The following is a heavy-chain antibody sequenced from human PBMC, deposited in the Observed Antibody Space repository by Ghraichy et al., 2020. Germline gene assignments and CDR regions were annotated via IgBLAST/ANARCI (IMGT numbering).Heavy chain of an antibody. D-gene: IGHD6-13*01. V-gene: IGHV4-34*01. CDR2: INDSGSI. CDR3: ARVVFSNSWTPFHWFDP. Sequence: GSLRLSCAVYGGSFSDYDWTWIRQPPGKGLEWIGEINDSGSIDYNASLKSRVSISLDTSKNQFSLKLSSVTAADKAVYFCARVVFSNSWTPFHWFDPWGQGTLVIVSS. J-gene: IGHJ5*02. CDR1: GGSFSDYD.